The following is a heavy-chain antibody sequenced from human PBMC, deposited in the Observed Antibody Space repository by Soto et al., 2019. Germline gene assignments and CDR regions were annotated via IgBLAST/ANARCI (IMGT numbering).Heavy chain of an antibody. CDR1: GFSLSSSGVG. J-gene: IGHJ6*02. V-gene: IGHV4-61*08. CDR2: IYYSGST. D-gene: IGHD1-26*01. CDR3: ARETGATSYYGMDV. Sequence: SGPTLVNPTQTLTLTCTFSGFSLSSSGVGVGWIRQPPGKGLEWIGYIYYSGSTNYNPSLKSRVTISVDTSKNQFSLKLSSVTAADTAVYYCARETGATSYYGMDVWGHGTTVTVSS.